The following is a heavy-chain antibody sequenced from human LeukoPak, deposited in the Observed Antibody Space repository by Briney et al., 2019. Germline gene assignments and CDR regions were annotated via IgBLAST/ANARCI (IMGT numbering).Heavy chain of an antibody. CDR1: GDSISSYY. V-gene: IGHV4-4*07. CDR3: ARDNYSILYNWFDP. D-gene: IGHD4-11*01. J-gene: IGHJ5*02. Sequence: PSETLSLTCTVSGDSISSYYWSWLRQPAGKGLEWFGRIYNSGSTNYNPSLKSPVTMSVYTSNNQFPLKLSSVTAADTAVYYCARDNYSILYNWFDPWGQGTLVTVSS. CDR2: IYNSGST.